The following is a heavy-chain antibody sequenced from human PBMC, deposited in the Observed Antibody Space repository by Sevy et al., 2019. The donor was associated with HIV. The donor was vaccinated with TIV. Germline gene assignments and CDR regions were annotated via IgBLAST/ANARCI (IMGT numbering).Heavy chain of an antibody. V-gene: IGHV3-30*04. CDR3: ARGENDDEFFQY. Sequence: GGSLRLSCTVSGFIISNFAMHWVRQAPGKGLEWVAVTSYDGSHKYYADSVKGRFTVSRDNSRNILSLEMSSLTRDDTAVYYCARGENDDEFFQYWGQCTLVTVSS. CDR1: GFIISNFA. D-gene: IGHD1-26*01. J-gene: IGHJ1*01. CDR2: TSYDGSHK.